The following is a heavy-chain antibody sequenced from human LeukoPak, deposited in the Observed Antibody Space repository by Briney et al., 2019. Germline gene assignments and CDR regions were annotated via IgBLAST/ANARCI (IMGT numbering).Heavy chain of an antibody. V-gene: IGHV4-38-2*01. CDR2: IYHSGST. D-gene: IGHD2-2*01. J-gene: IGHJ4*02. Sequence: PSETLSLTCAVSGYSISSGYYWGWIRQPPGKGLEWIGSIYHSGSTYYNPSLKSRVTISVDTSKNQFSLKLSSVTAADTAVYYCAILYCSSSSCSPPSGCWGQGTLVTVSS. CDR3: AILYCSSSSCSPPSGC. CDR1: GYSISSGYY.